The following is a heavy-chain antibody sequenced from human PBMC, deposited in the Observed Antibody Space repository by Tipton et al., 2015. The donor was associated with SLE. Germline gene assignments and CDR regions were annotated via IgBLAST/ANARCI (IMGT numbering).Heavy chain of an antibody. CDR2: IYYSGST. CDR1: GGSIRSFY. Sequence: TLSLTCTGSGGSIRSFYWSWIRQPPGKGLEWIGYIYYSGSTNYNPSLKSRVTISVDTSKNQFSLKLSSVTAADTAVYYCARAGYCSSTSCYPRAFDIWGQGTMVTVSS. CDR3: ARAGYCSSTSCYPRAFDI. V-gene: IGHV4-59*12. D-gene: IGHD2-2*01. J-gene: IGHJ3*02.